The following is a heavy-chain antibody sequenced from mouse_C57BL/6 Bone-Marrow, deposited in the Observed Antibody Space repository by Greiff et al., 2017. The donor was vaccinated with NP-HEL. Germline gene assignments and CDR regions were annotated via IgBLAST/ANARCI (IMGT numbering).Heavy chain of an antibody. J-gene: IGHJ4*01. CDR2: IRSKSNNYAT. CDR3: VRLGRYKGKDAMDY. D-gene: IGHD4-1*01. V-gene: IGHV10-1*01. Sequence: DVKLVESGGGLVQPKGSLKLSCAASGFSFNTYAMNWVRQAPGKGLEWVARIRSKSNNYATYYADSVKDRFTISRDDSESMLYLQMNNLKTEDTAMYYCVRLGRYKGKDAMDYWGQGTSVTVSS. CDR1: GFSFNTYA.